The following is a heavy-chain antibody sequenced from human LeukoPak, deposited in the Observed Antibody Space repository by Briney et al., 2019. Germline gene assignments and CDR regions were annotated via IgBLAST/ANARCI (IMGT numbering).Heavy chain of an antibody. Sequence: SQTLSLTCAISGDSVSSNSAAWNWIRQSPSRGLEWLGWTYYRSKWYNDYAVSVKSRITINPDTSKNQFSLQLNSVTPEDTAVYYCARVGFYDSSGYLHYYFDYWGQGTLVTVSS. V-gene: IGHV6-1*01. J-gene: IGHJ4*02. CDR3: ARVGFYDSSGYLHYYFDY. D-gene: IGHD3-22*01. CDR2: TYYRSKWYN. CDR1: GDSVSSNSAA.